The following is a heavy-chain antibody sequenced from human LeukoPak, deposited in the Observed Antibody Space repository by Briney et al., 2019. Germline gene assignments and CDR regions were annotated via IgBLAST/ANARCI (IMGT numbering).Heavy chain of an antibody. J-gene: IGHJ4*02. V-gene: IGHV4-31*03. Sequence: SETLSLTCTVSGGSISSGGDYWSWIRQHPGKGLEWIGYIYYSGTTYYNPSLKSRITISVDTSQNQFSLNLTSMTAADTAVYHCARHLRGYSYGPFDSWGQGTLVTVSS. CDR2: IYYSGTT. CDR1: GGSISSGGDY. D-gene: IGHD5-18*01. CDR3: ARHLRGYSYGPFDS.